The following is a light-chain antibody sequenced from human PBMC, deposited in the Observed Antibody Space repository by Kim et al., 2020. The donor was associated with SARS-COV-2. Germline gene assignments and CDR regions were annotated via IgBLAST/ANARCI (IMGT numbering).Light chain of an antibody. CDR1: QSIDTN. CDR2: GAS. CDR3: QQYSHWPPYT. V-gene: IGKV3-15*01. Sequence: EIVMTQSPATLSVSPGERVTLSCRASQSIDTNLAWYQQKPGQAPRLLIYGASTRATDIPVRFSGSGSGTEFTLIISSLQSEDFAVYYCQQYSHWPPYTFGQGTKVDIK. J-gene: IGKJ2*01.